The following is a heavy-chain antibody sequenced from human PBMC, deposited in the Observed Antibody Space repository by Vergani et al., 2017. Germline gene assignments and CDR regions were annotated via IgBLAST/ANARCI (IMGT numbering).Heavy chain of an antibody. D-gene: IGHD3-9*01. J-gene: IGHJ4*02. Sequence: QLHLQESGPGLVKPSETLSLTCTVSGGSITSSSYYWGWIRQPPGKGLEWIGNIYHSGGAYYNPSLKRRVTISVDTSKNQFSLEVTSVTAADTAIYFWARTESFILRYFHWALWGQGTLVTVSS. CDR1: GGSITSSSYY. CDR2: IYHSGGA. CDR3: ARTESFILRYFHWAL. V-gene: IGHV4-39*01.